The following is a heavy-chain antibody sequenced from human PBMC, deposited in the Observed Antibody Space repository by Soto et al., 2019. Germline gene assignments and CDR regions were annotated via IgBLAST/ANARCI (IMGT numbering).Heavy chain of an antibody. Sequence: ASVKVSCKASGGTFSSYTISWVRQAPGQGLEWMGRIIPILGIANYAQKFQGRVTITADKSTSTAYMELSSLRSEDTAVYYCAREVGVEMATIDYWGQGTLVTVSS. CDR1: GGTFSSYT. CDR3: AREVGVEMATIDY. V-gene: IGHV1-69*04. CDR2: IIPILGIA. D-gene: IGHD1-26*01. J-gene: IGHJ4*02.